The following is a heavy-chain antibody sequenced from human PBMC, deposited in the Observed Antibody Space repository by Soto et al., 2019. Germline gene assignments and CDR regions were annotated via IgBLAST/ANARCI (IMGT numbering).Heavy chain of an antibody. D-gene: IGHD3-3*01. V-gene: IGHV3-30*18. CDR2: ISYDGSNK. Sequence: QVQLVESGGGVVQPGRSLRLSCAASGFTFSSYGMHWVRQAPGKGLEWVAVISYDGSNKYYADSVKGRFTISRDNSKNTLYLQMNSLSAEDTAVYYCAKNTFGWSNWFDPRGQGTLVTVSS. CDR3: AKNTFGWSNWFDP. J-gene: IGHJ5*02. CDR1: GFTFSSYG.